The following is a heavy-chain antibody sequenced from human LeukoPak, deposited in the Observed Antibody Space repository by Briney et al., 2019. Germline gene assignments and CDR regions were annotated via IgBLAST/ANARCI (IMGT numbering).Heavy chain of an antibody. CDR2: ISAYNGNT. CDR1: GYTFTSYG. Sequence: ASVKVSCKASGYTFTSYGISWVRQAPGQGLEWMGWISAYNGNTNYAQKLQGRVTMTTDTSTSTAYMELRSLRSDDTAVYYCARAYSKFYYYYMDVWGKGTTVTVSS. V-gene: IGHV1-18*01. J-gene: IGHJ6*03. CDR3: ARAYSKFYYYYMDV. D-gene: IGHD4-11*01.